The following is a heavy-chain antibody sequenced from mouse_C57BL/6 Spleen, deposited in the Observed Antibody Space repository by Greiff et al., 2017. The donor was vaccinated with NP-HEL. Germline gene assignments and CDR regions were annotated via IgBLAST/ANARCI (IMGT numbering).Heavy chain of an antibody. Sequence: VQLQQSGAELVKPGASVKLSCKASGYTFTSYWMHWVKQRPGQGLEWIGMIHPNSGSTNYNEKFKSKATLTVDKSSSTAYMQLSSLTSEDSAVYYCARMYSTDYAMDYWGQGTSVTVSS. V-gene: IGHV1-64*01. CDR1: GYTFTSYW. CDR2: IHPNSGST. J-gene: IGHJ4*01. CDR3: ARMYSTDYAMDY.